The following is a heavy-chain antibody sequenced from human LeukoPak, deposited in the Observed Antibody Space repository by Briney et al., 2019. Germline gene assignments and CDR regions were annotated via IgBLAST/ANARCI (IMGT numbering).Heavy chain of an antibody. Sequence: SETLSLTCSVSGGSISSSGYYWGWIRQPPGKGLEWIGNIDYSGSTNYNPSLKIRVTMFVDTSKNQFSLKLSSVTAADTALYYCARLPNSWDASDIWGQGTMVTVSS. CDR3: ARLPNSWDASDI. CDR1: GGSISSSGYY. V-gene: IGHV4-39*01. CDR2: IDYSGST. D-gene: IGHD4-11*01. J-gene: IGHJ3*02.